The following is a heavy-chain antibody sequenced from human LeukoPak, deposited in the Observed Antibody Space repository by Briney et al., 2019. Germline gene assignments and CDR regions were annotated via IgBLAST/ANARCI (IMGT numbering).Heavy chain of an antibody. CDR1: GFTFSSYS. CDR2: ISSSRSYI. V-gene: IGHV3-21*01. Sequence: GGSLRLSCAASGFTFSSYSMNWVRQAPGKGLEWVSFISSSRSYIYYADSVKGRFTISRDNAKNSLYLQMNSLRAEDTAVYYCTTEHWFDPWGHGTLVTVSS. J-gene: IGHJ5*02. CDR3: TTEHWFDP.